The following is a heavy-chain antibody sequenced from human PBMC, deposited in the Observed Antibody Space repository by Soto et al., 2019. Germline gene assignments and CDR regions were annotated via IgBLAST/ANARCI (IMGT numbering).Heavy chain of an antibody. J-gene: IGHJ4*02. V-gene: IGHV1-18*01. D-gene: IGHD6-13*01. CDR3: ARGIPYSSSYPVDY. CDR1: GYTFTSYG. Sequence: AAVKVSCKASGYTFTSYGISWVRQAPGQGLEWMGWISAYNGNTNYAQKLQGRVTMTTDTSTSTAYMELRSLRSDDTAVYYCARGIPYSSSYPVDYWGQGTLVTVSS. CDR2: ISAYNGNT.